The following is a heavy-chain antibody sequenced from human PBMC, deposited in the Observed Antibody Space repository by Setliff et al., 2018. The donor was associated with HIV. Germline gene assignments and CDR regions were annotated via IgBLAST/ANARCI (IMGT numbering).Heavy chain of an antibody. CDR3: VRSLCYYDSCGYYYNY. Sequence: GESLKISCKGSGYSFTNYWIGWVRQMPGKGLEWVGIIYPGDSDTRYSPSFQGQVTISVDKSINTAYLQWNSLKASDTAMYYCVRSLCYYDSCGYYYNYWGQGTLVTVSS. V-gene: IGHV5-51*01. J-gene: IGHJ4*02. CDR2: IYPGDSDT. CDR1: GYSFTNYW. D-gene: IGHD3-22*01.